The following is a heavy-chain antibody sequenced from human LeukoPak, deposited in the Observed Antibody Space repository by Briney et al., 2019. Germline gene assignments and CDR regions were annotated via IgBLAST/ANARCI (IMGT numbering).Heavy chain of an antibody. CDR2: IIPIFGTA. Sequence: SVKVSCKASGVTFSSYAITWVRQAPGQGLEWLGRIIPIFGTANYAQKFQGRVTITTDESTTTAFMELSSLKSEDTAVYYCAGGGVRGFSFDYWGQGTLVTVSS. CDR3: AGGGVRGFSFDY. J-gene: IGHJ4*02. V-gene: IGHV1-69*05. D-gene: IGHD3-10*01. CDR1: GVTFSSYA.